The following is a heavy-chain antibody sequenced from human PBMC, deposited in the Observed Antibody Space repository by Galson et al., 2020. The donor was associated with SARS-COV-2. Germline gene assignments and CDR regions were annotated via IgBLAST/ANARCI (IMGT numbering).Heavy chain of an antibody. D-gene: IGHD5-12*01. Sequence: GESLKISCKGFGYSFNSYWIGWVRRMPGKGLEWMGIIYPGDSDTRYSPSFQGQVTISADKSISTAYLQWSSLKASDTAMYYCARRGEYSGYDLVYFFDYWGQGSLVTVSS. J-gene: IGHJ4*02. V-gene: IGHV5-51*01. CDR1: GYSFNSYW. CDR3: ARRGEYSGYDLVYFFDY. CDR2: IYPGDSDT.